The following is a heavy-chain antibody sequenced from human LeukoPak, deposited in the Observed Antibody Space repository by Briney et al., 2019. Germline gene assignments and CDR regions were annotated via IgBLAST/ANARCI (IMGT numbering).Heavy chain of an antibody. D-gene: IGHD6-19*01. Sequence: GGPLRLSCAASGFTFSSYAISWVRQAPGKGLEWVSTIYAGGTTYYADSVKGRFTISRHNSENTLYLQMDSLTAEDTAVYYCARESSVSGWYIYWGQGTLVTVSS. CDR1: GFTFSSYA. J-gene: IGHJ4*02. V-gene: IGHV3-53*04. CDR3: ARESSVSGWYIY. CDR2: IYAGGTT.